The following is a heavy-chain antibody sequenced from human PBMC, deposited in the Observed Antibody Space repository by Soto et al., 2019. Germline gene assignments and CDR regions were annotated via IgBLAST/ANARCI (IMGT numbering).Heavy chain of an antibody. V-gene: IGHV2-70*01. J-gene: IGHJ6*02. CDR3: ARIRIIGSRRLVYYYYGMDV. D-gene: IGHD2-15*01. Sequence: PPLVNPTQTLTLTCTFSGFSLSTSGMCVSWIRQPPGKALEWLALIDWDDDKYYSTSLKTRLTISKDTSKNQVVLTMTNMDPVDTATYYCARIRIIGSRRLVYYYYGMDVWGQGTTVTVSS. CDR1: GFSLSTSGMC. CDR2: IDWDDDK.